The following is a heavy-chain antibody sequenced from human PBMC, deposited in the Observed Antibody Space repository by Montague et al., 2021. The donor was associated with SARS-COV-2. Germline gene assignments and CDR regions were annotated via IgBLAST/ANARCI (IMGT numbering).Heavy chain of an antibody. CDR3: AHRRPGSGSYYFDY. V-gene: IGHV2-70*12. Sequence: PALVKPTQTLTLTCTFSGFSLSTSGMCVSWIRQPPGKALEWLARIDWDDDKYYSTSLKTRLTIPKDTSKNQVVLTMTNMDPVDTATYYCAHRRPGSGSYYFDYWGQGTLVTVSS. CDR1: GFSLSTSGMC. D-gene: IGHD3-10*01. J-gene: IGHJ4*02. CDR2: IDWDDDK.